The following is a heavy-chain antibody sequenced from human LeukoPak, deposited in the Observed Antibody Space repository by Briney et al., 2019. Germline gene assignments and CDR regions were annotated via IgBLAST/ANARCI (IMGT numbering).Heavy chain of an antibody. Sequence: PSETLSLTCTVSGGSISSSSYYWGWIRQPPGKGLEWIGSIYYSGSTYYNPSLKSRVTISVDTSKNQFSLKLSSVTAADTAVYYCARPGPSFRVLHRYFDLWGRGTLVTVSS. J-gene: IGHJ2*01. D-gene: IGHD3-10*01. CDR1: GGSISSSSYY. CDR2: IYYSGST. CDR3: ARPGPSFRVLHRYFDL. V-gene: IGHV4-39*01.